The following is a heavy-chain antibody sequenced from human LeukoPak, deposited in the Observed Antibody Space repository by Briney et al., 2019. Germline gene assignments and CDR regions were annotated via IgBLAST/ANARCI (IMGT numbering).Heavy chain of an antibody. J-gene: IGHJ4*02. CDR1: GFTFSSYG. V-gene: IGHV3-30*18. CDR3: AKDPNGPNAVY. Sequence: GGSLRLSCAASGFTFSSYGMHWVRQAPGKGLEWVAVISYDGSNKYYADSVKGRFTISRDNSKNTLYLQMNSLRADDTAVYYCAKDPNGPNAVYWGQGTLVTVSS. CDR2: ISYDGSNK.